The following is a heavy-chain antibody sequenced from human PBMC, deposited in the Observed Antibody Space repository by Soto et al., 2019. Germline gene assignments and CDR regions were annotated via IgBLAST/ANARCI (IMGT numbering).Heavy chain of an antibody. CDR1: GGSISSYY. V-gene: IGHV4-59*01. CDR3: ARLAAAGTGSVWFDP. J-gene: IGHJ5*02. D-gene: IGHD6-13*01. CDR2: IYYSGST. Sequence: ASETLSLTCTVSGGSISSYYWSWLRQPPGKGMEWSGYIYYSGSTNYNPSLKSRVTISVDTSKNQFSLKLSSVTAADTAVYYCARLAAAGTGSVWFDPWGQGTLVTVSS.